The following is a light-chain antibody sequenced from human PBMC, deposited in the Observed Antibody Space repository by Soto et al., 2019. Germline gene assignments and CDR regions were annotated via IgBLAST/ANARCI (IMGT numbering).Light chain of an antibody. CDR1: SSDIGAGSE. CDR2: GST. CDR3: QSYDNSLSAYL. V-gene: IGLV1-40*01. Sequence: QSVLTQPPSLSGAPGQRVTISCTGSSSDIGAGSEVHWYQQLPGTAPKLLIFGSTNRPSGVPDRFSGSKSATSASLAITGLQAEDEADYYCQSYDNSLSAYLFGTGTKLTVL. J-gene: IGLJ1*01.